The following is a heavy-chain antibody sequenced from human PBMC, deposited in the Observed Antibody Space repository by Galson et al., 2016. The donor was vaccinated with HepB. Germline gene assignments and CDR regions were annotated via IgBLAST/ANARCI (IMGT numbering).Heavy chain of an antibody. Sequence: SLRLSCAASGFTFSSYWMSWVRQAPGKRLEWVANIKQDGSEKDYVDSVKGRFTISRDNSKNTLYLQMNSLRAEDTAVYYCARGTEQWPAYWGQGTLVTVSS. CDR3: ARGTEQWPAY. CDR1: GFTFSSYW. V-gene: IGHV3-7*01. J-gene: IGHJ4*02. D-gene: IGHD6-19*01. CDR2: IKQDGSEK.